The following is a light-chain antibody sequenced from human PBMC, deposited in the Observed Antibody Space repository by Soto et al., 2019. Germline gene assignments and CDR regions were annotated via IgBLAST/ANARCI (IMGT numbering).Light chain of an antibody. CDR3: QQYVSSPWA. Sequence: SQSVSSSFLAWYQQKAGQAPRLLIYGASRRATGIPDRFSGSGSGTDFTLTISRLEPEDFAVYYCQQYVSSPWAFGQGNKVDI. J-gene: IGKJ1*01. CDR1: QSVSSSF. CDR2: GAS. V-gene: IGKV3-20*01.